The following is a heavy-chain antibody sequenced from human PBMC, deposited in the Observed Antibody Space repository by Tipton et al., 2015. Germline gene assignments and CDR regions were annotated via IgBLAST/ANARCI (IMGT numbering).Heavy chain of an antibody. CDR1: GSSFSSYY. Sequence: TLSLTCTVSGSSFSSYYWSWIRQPPEKGLEWIGYIFYSGSTNYNPSLKSRVTISIDTSKNHFSLKLRSMTAADTAVYYCARQTTLGFYDSSGYYFAGHAFDIWGQGTMVTVSS. J-gene: IGHJ3*02. D-gene: IGHD3-22*01. V-gene: IGHV4-59*08. CDR2: IFYSGST. CDR3: ARQTTLGFYDSSGYYFAGHAFDI.